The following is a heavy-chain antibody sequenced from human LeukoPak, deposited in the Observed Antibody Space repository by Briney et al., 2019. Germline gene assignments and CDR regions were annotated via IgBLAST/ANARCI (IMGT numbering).Heavy chain of an antibody. CDR2: IDWVDDK. V-gene: IGHV2-70*04. J-gene: IGHJ4*02. Sequence: SGPTLVNPTQTLSLTCTFSGFSLSTSGMRVSWIRQPPGKALEWLARIDWVDDKFYSASLRTRLTISKDTSKNQVVLTLINMDPADTATYYCARIGDGYKIDYWGQGTLVTVSS. CDR1: GFSLSTSGMR. CDR3: ARIGDGYKIDY. D-gene: IGHD5-24*01.